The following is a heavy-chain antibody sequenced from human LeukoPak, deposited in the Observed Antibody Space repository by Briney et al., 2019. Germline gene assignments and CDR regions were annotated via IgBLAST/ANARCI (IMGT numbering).Heavy chain of an antibody. D-gene: IGHD5/OR15-5a*01. Sequence: GGPLRLSCAASGFTFINYALHWVRQAPGKGLEWVAVISIDGSDKHYAESVQGRFTISRDNSKNALYLQMNSLRAEDAAVYFCARDRHGSAVYHFDYWGQGTLVAVSS. CDR1: GFTFINYA. CDR3: ARDRHGSAVYHFDY. J-gene: IGHJ4*02. CDR2: ISIDGSDK. V-gene: IGHV3-30*04.